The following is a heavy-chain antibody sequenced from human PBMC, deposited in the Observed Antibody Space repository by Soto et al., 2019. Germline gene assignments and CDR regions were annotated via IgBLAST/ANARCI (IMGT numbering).Heavy chain of an antibody. J-gene: IGHJ3*02. CDR1: GYTFTTYP. Sequence: QVQLVQSGAEVKKPGASVKVSCKTSGYTFTTYPMHWVRQAPGQRLEWMGWINAGNGNTKYSQKLQGRVTITRDRSASTAYMELSSLRSEDTAVYYCARGLTMVRGLILDAFDMWGQGTMVTVSS. D-gene: IGHD3-10*01. V-gene: IGHV1-3*01. CDR2: INAGNGNT. CDR3: ARGLTMVRGLILDAFDM.